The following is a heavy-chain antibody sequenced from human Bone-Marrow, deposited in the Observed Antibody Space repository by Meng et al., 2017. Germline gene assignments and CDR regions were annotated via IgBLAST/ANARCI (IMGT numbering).Heavy chain of an antibody. D-gene: IGHD3-16*02. V-gene: IGHV3-9*01. Sequence: SLKTPCAASGFTFSSYEMNWVRQVPGKGLEWVSGIDWSSDRIGYADSVKGRFSISRDNAKNALYLQLNSLRPEDTALYYRVKDRRVGGSYRSGFFDYWGQGTLVTVSS. CDR3: VKDRRVGGSYRSGFFDY. J-gene: IGHJ4*02. CDR1: GFTFSSYE. CDR2: IDWSSDRI.